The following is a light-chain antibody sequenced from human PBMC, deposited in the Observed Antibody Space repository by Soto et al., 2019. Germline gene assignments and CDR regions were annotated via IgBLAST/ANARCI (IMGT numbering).Light chain of an antibody. V-gene: IGKV1-33*01. CDR3: QQYDNRYT. J-gene: IGKJ2*01. Sequence: DIQMPQSPSSLSASVGDRVTITCQASQDISNYLNWYQQKPGKAPKLLIYDASNLETGGPSRFSGSGSGTDFTFTISSLQPEDIATYYCQQYDNRYTFGQGTKLEIK. CDR1: QDISNY. CDR2: DAS.